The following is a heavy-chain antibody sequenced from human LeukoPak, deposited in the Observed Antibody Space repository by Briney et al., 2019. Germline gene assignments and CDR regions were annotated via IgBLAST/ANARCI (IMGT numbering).Heavy chain of an antibody. CDR1: GITFSSYV. CDR3: AKDGLAAAGWFDY. J-gene: IGHJ4*02. D-gene: IGHD6-13*01. V-gene: IGHV3-23*01. Sequence: GGSLRLSCAASGITFSSYVMSWVRQAPGKGLEWVSSISGSGGNTFYADSVKGRFSISRDNSKNTLYLQMNSLRAEDTAVYYCAKDGLAAAGWFDYWGQGTLVTVSS. CDR2: ISGSGGNT.